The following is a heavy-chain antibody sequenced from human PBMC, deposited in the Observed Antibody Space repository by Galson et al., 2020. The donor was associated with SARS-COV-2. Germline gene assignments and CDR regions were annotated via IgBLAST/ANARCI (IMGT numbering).Heavy chain of an antibody. D-gene: IGHD2-15*01. Sequence: VSGPTLVKPTQTLTLTCTFSGFSLSTSGMCVSWIRQPPGKALELLARIDWDDDKYYSTSLKTSLTISKDTSKNQVVLTMTNMDPVDTATYYGARINLATASPYYFDYWGQGTLVTVSS. J-gene: IGHJ4*02. CDR3: ARINLATASPYYFDY. CDR1: GFSLSTSGMC. V-gene: IGHV2-70*11. CDR2: IDWDDDK.